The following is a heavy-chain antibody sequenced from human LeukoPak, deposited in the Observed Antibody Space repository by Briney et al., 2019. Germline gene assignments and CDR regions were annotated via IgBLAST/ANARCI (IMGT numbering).Heavy chain of an antibody. V-gene: IGHV3-33*06. Sequence: GGSLRLSCAASGFTFSSYGMHWVRQAPGKGLEWVALIWYDGSSKHYADSVRGRFTISRDNSKNTLYLQMNSLRAEDTAVYHCAKLTTMVRGVSYSFDYWGQGTLVAVSS. CDR3: AKLTTMVRGVSYSFDY. J-gene: IGHJ4*02. D-gene: IGHD3-10*01. CDR1: GFTFSSYG. CDR2: IWYDGSSK.